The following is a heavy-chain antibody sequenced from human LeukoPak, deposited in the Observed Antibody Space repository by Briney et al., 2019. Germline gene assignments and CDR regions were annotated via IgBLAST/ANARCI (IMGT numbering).Heavy chain of an antibody. D-gene: IGHD6-13*01. V-gene: IGHV3-53*01. CDR2: LHSGGST. Sequence: GGSLRLSCAASGFIVSSNYMHWVRQAPGKGLERVSVLHSGGSTFYAQSVKGRFTISRDNSNNILYLQMNRLRAEDTAMYYCVRDDLWQQMALWGQGTLVAVSS. CDR3: VRDDLWQQMAL. CDR1: GFIVSSNY. J-gene: IGHJ1*01.